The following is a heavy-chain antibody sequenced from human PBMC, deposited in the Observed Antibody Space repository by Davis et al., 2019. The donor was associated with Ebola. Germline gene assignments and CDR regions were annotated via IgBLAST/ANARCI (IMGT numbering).Heavy chain of an antibody. CDR1: GGTLNNFA. CDR3: ARIDYYYYDMDV. D-gene: IGHD2-15*01. J-gene: IGHJ6*02. CDR2: ISVYSGNP. Sequence: ASVKVSCKTSGGTLNNFAISWVRQVPGQGLEWMGWISVYSGNPNYEQKLQGRVTMTIDTSTSTAYMELKSLKSDDTAVYYCARIDYYYYDMDVWGQGTTVTVSS. V-gene: IGHV1-18*01.